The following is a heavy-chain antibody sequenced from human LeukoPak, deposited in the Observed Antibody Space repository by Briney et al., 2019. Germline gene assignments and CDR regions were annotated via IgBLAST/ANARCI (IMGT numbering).Heavy chain of an antibody. CDR2: IKQDGSEK. CDR3: VRSGSHYIGFYFDY. V-gene: IGHV3-7*01. CDR1: GFTFSSYW. J-gene: IGHJ4*02. Sequence: PGGSLRLSCAASGFTFSSYWMSWVRQAPGKGLEWVANIKQDGSEKYYVDSVKGRFTISRDNAKNSMYLQMNSLRAEDTAVYYCVRSGSHYIGFYFDYWGQGTLVTVSS. D-gene: IGHD1-26*01.